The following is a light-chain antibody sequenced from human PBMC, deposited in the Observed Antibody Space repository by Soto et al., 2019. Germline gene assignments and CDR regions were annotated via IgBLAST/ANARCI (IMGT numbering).Light chain of an antibody. Sequence: DIQMTQSPSTLSASVGDRVTITCRASQSVSGWLAWYQQKPGKAPELLIYDVSNLKSGVASRFSGSGSGTAFTLTIDSLQPDEFATEYWQQYSGYPITFGTGTEVEIK. J-gene: IGKJ1*01. CDR3: QQYSGYPIT. CDR1: QSVSGW. V-gene: IGKV1-5*01. CDR2: DVS.